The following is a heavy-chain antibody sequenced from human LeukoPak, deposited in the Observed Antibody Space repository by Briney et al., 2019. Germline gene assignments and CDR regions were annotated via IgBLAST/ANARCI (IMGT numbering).Heavy chain of an antibody. CDR3: ARDRIAVAEYYYYYYMDV. D-gene: IGHD6-19*01. CDR1: GYTFTPYY. J-gene: IGHJ6*03. V-gene: IGHV1-2*02. CDR2: INPNSGGT. Sequence: GASVKVSCKAPGYTFTPYYMHWVQQAPGQGLVWVGWINPNSGGTNYAQKFQGRVTMTRDTSISTAYMELSRLRSDDTAVYYCARDRIAVAEYYYYYYMDVWGKGTTVTVSS.